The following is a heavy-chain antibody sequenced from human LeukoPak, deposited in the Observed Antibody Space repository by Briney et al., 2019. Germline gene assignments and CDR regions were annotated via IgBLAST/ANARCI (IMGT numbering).Heavy chain of an antibody. J-gene: IGHJ4*02. D-gene: IGHD3-10*01. Sequence: GGSLRLSCAASGLTFTNYAMTWVRQAPGKGLEWVSAINGHGSTTYYTVSVKGRFTISRDNSENTLYLQMNSLRAEDTAVYYCAKDREGDYYGSGTYNYWGQGTLVTVSS. CDR1: GLTFTNYA. CDR3: AKDREGDYYGSGTYNY. V-gene: IGHV3-23*01. CDR2: INGHGSTT.